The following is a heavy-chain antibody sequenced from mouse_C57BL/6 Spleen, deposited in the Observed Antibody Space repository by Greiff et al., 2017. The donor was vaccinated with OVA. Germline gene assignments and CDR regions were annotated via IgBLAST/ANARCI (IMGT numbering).Heavy chain of an antibody. CDR1: GYTFTDYE. CDR2: IDPETGGT. V-gene: IGHV1-15*01. D-gene: IGHD2-10*02. CDR3: TSLLEDFDY. J-gene: IGHJ2*01. Sequence: SGAELVRPGASVTLSCKASGYTFTDYEMHWVKQTPVHGLEWIGAIDPETGGTAYNQKFKGKAILTADKSSSTAYMELRSLTSEDSAVYYCTSLLEDFDYWGQGTTLTVSS.